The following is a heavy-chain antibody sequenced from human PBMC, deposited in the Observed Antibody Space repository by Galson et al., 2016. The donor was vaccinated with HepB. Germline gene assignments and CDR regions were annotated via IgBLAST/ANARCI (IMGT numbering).Heavy chain of an antibody. D-gene: IGHD1-26*01. CDR3: ATDPLVGVPDYLDY. CDR1: GFTFSNYA. V-gene: IGHV3-30-3*01. J-gene: IGHJ4*02. CDR2: TDGTNK. Sequence: SLRLSCAVSGFTFSNYAMHWVRQAPGKGLEWVAVTDGTNKYYADSVKGRFTISRDDSKSTLYLQMDRLRAEDTAVYYCATDPLVGVPDYLDYWGQGTLVTVSS.